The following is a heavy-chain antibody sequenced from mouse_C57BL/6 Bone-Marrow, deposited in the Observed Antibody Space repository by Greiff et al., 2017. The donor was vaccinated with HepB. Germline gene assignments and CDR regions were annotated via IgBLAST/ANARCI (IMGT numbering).Heavy chain of an antibody. Sequence: VQLQQSGAELVRPGASVKLSCTASGFNIKDDYMHWVKQRPEQGLEWIGWIDPENGDTEYASKFQGKATITADTASNTAYLQLSSLTSEDTAVYYWTTVYYYGSSFWYFDVWGTGTTVTVSS. CDR2: IDPENGDT. J-gene: IGHJ1*03. CDR1: GFNIKDDY. D-gene: IGHD1-1*01. V-gene: IGHV14-4*01. CDR3: TTVYYYGSSFWYFDV.